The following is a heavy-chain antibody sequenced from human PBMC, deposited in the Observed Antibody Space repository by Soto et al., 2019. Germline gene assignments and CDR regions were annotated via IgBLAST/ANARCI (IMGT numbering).Heavy chain of an antibody. CDR3: ARLAGLRNYFDY. V-gene: IGHV4-59*01. J-gene: IGHJ4*02. Sequence: SETLSLTCTVSGGSISSYYWSWIRQPPGKGLEWIGYIYYSGSTNYNPSLKSRVTISVDTSKNQFSLKLSSVTAADTAVYYCARLAGLRNYFDYWGQGTLVTVSS. CDR2: IYYSGST. CDR1: GGSISSYY.